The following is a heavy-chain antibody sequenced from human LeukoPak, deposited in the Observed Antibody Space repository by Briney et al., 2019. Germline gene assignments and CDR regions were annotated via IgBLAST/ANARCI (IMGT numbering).Heavy chain of an antibody. CDR3: ARVPSYGTAFDI. J-gene: IGHJ3*02. CDR1: GGTFSSYA. V-gene: IGHV1-69*05. D-gene: IGHD5-18*01. Sequence: ASVKVSCKASGGTFSSYAISWVRQAPGQGPEWMGGIIPIFGTANYAQKFQGRVTITTDESTSTAYMELSSLRSEDTAVYYCARVPSYGTAFDIWGQGTMVTVSS. CDR2: IIPIFGTA.